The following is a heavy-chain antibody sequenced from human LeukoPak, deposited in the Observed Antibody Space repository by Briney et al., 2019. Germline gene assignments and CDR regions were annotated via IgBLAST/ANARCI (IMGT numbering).Heavy chain of an antibody. J-gene: IGHJ4*02. CDR1: GFTFDDYA. CDR3: AKDNQAVAGDTLYFDY. CDR2: ISWDGGST. D-gene: IGHD6-19*01. Sequence: GRSLRLSCAASGFTFDDYAMHWVRQAPGKGLEWVSLISWDGGSTYYADSVKGRFTISRDNSKNSLYLQMNSLRAEDTALYYCAKDNQAVAGDTLYFDYWGQGTLVTVSS. V-gene: IGHV3-43D*03.